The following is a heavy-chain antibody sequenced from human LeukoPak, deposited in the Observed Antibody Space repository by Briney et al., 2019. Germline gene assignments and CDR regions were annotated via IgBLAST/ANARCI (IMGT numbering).Heavy chain of an antibody. CDR1: GFTFSSYW. V-gene: IGHV3-74*01. J-gene: IGHJ6*02. CDR2: IKSDVSGT. D-gene: IGHD2-2*02. Sequence: GALRLSCAASGFTFSSYWMHWVRQAPGKGLVWVSRIKSDVSGTSYADSVKGRFTISRDNAKNTLYLQMNSLRAEDTAVYYCARDLGYCSGTSCYTWADYYYYGMDVWGQGTTVTVSS. CDR3: ARDLGYCSGTSCYTWADYYYYGMDV.